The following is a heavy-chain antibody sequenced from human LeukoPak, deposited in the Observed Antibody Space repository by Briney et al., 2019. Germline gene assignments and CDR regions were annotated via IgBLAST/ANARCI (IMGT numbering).Heavy chain of an antibody. V-gene: IGHV3-33*01. J-gene: IGHJ4*02. CDR2: IWYDGSNK. CDR1: GFTFSDYT. D-gene: IGHD1-26*01. Sequence: GRSLRLSCAASGFTFSDYTIHWVRQAPGKGLEWVAVIWYDGSNKCYADSVKGRFTISRDNSKNTLYLQMNSLRAEDTAIYYCATNSGSPGGYWGQGTLVTVSS. CDR3: ATNSGSPGGY.